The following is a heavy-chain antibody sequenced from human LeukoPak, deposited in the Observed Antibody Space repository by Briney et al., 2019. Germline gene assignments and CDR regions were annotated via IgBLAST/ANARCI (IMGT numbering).Heavy chain of an antibody. Sequence: PGGSLRLSCAASGFTFSNAWMSWVRQAPGKGLEWVAVIWYDGSNQYYADSVEGRFTTSRDNPKSTLYLQMNSLRAEDTAVYYCARDFQQWLVLSEYFQHWGQGTLVTVSS. V-gene: IGHV3-33*08. J-gene: IGHJ1*01. CDR2: IWYDGSNQ. CDR3: ARDFQQWLVLSEYFQH. CDR1: GFTFSNAW. D-gene: IGHD6-19*01.